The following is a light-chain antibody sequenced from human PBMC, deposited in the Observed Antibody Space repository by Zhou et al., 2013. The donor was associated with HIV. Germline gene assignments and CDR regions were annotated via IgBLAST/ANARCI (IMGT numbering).Light chain of an antibody. CDR2: DVS. J-gene: IGLJ1*01. CDR3: SSFTSGGTQV. CDR1: SSDIDTYNY. V-gene: IGLV2-14*03. Sequence: QSALTQPASVSGSPGQLITISCTGTSSDIDTYNYVWWFQQHPGEAPTVLIYDVSNRPSGVSSRFSGSTSGNTASLTISGLQAEDEADYYCSSFTSGGTQVFGTGTTVTVL.